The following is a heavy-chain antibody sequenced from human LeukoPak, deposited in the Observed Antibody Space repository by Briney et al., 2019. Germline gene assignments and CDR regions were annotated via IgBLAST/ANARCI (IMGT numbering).Heavy chain of an antibody. CDR1: GFTFDDYA. D-gene: IGHD1-1*01. CDR2: ISWNSGSI. CDR3: AGNWNADY. V-gene: IGHV3-9*01. J-gene: IGHJ4*02. Sequence: GGSLRLSCAASGFTFDDYAMHWVRQAPGKGLEWVSGISWNSGSIGYADSVKGRFTISRDNSKNTLYLQMNGLRAEDAAVYYCAGNWNADYWGQGTLVTVSS.